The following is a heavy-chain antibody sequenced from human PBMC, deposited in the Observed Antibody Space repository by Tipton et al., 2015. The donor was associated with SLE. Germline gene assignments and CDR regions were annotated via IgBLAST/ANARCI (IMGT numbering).Heavy chain of an antibody. CDR3: ARDGDSDHAFDI. CDR1: GGSISSYY. CDR2: IKRDGSEK. V-gene: IGHV3-7*01. D-gene: IGHD4-17*01. J-gene: IGHJ3*02. Sequence: SLRLSCTVSGGSISSYYWSWVRQAPGKGLEWVASIKRDGSEKYYVDSMEGRFTISRDNAKSSLYLQMNSLRAEDTAVYYCARDGDSDHAFDIWGQGTMVTVSS.